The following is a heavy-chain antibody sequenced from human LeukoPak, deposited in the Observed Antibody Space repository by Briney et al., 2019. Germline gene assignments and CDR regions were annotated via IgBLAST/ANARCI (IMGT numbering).Heavy chain of an antibody. CDR3: ARAQSYYDFWSGSYYFDY. D-gene: IGHD3-3*01. CDR1: GYTFTSYY. V-gene: IGHV1-46*01. CDR2: INPSGGST. J-gene: IGHJ4*02. Sequence: ASVKVSCKASGYTFTSYYMHWVRQAPGQGLEWMGIINPSGGSTGYAQKFQGRVTMTRDTSTSTVYMELSSLRSEDTAVYYCARAQSYYDFWSGSYYFDYWGQGTLVTVSS.